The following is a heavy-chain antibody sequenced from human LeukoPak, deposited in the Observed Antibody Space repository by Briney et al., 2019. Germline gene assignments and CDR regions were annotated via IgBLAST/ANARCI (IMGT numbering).Heavy chain of an antibody. V-gene: IGHV4-4*07. CDR1: GSSISSYY. D-gene: IGHD3-10*01. J-gene: IGHJ6*03. CDR2: IYTSGST. Sequence: NPSETLSLTCTVSGSSISSYYWSWIRQPAGKGLEWIGRIYTSGSTNYNPSLKSRVTMSVDTSKNQFSPKLSSVTAADTAVYYCARAVGSGSFQTYYYYMDVWGKGTTVTISS. CDR3: ARAVGSGSFQTYYYYMDV.